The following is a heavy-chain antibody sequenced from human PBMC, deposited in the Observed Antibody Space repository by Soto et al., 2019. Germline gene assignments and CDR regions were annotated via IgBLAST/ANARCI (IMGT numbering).Heavy chain of an antibody. D-gene: IGHD3-22*01. CDR1: GGSISSGDYY. CDR3: ARDQGIVVVPSDYYGMDV. CDR2: IYYSGST. V-gene: IGHV4-30-4*01. J-gene: IGHJ6*02. Sequence: SETLSLTCTVSGGSISSGDYYWSWIRQPPGKGLEWIGYIYYSGSTYYNPSLKSRVTISVDTSKNQFSLKLSSVTAADTAVYYCARDQGIVVVPSDYYGMDVWGQGTTVTVSS.